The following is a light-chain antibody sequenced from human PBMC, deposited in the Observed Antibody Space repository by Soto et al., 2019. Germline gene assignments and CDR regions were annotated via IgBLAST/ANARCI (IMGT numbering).Light chain of an antibody. CDR1: QDIGNF. V-gene: IGKV1-5*03. Sequence: DLQMTQSPSTLSASVGDRVTITCRASQDIGNFLAWYQQQSGKAPKLLIYKASALEGGVPSRFSGSGSGTEFTLTISSLRPDDFATYYCQHYKSYPFTFGPGTQVDIK. CDR2: KAS. J-gene: IGKJ3*01. CDR3: QHYKSYPFT.